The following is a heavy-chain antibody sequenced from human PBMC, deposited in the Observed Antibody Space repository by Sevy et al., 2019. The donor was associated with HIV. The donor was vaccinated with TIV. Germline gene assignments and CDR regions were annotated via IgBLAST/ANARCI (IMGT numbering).Heavy chain of an antibody. V-gene: IGHV3-23*01. CDR3: AKDIDSSGYYYFDY. J-gene: IGHJ4*02. CDR1: GFSFSSYA. D-gene: IGHD6-19*01. CDR2: ISGSGGST. Sequence: GGSLRLSCAASGFSFSSYAMSWVRQAPGKGLEWVSGISGSGGSTYYADSVKGRFTSSRDNSKDSLYLRMNSLGAEDTALYYWAKDIDSSGYYYFDYWGQGTLVTVSS.